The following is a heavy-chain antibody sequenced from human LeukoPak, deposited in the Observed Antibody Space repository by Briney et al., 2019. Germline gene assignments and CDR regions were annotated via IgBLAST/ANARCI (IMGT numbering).Heavy chain of an antibody. D-gene: IGHD6-19*01. CDR1: GGSFSGYY. CDR3: ARAKKRGAVAGTVYYGMDV. Sequence: SETLSLTCAVYGGSFSGYYWSWIRQPPGKGLXXXXXXNHSGSTNYNPSLKSRVTISVDTSKNQFSLKLSSVTAADTAVYYCARAKKRGAVAGTVYYGMDVWGKGTTVTVSS. V-gene: IGHV4-34*01. CDR2: XNHSGST. J-gene: IGHJ6*04.